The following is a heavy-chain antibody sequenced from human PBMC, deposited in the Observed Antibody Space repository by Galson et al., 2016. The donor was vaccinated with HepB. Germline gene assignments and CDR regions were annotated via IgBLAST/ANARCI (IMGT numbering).Heavy chain of an antibody. Sequence: SLRLSCAGTGFTFSSYAMSWVRQAPGKGLEWVSAISGSGGNSYYADSVKGRFTISRDNSKNTLYVQMHSLRAEDTAVYYCAKDYYDSSGYRSYWYFDLWGRGTLVTVSS. D-gene: IGHD3-22*01. CDR3: AKDYYDSSGYRSYWYFDL. CDR2: ISGSGGNS. V-gene: IGHV3-23*01. J-gene: IGHJ2*01. CDR1: GFTFSSYA.